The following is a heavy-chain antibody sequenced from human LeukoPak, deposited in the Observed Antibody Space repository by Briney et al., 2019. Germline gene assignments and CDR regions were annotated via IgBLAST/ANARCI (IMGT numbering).Heavy chain of an antibody. CDR1: GYTFTNYA. V-gene: IGHV1-3*01. Sequence: ASVKVSCKASGYTFTNYAMHWVRQAPGQRFEWVGWINAANGNTKYSEKFQGRVTITRDTSANTPYMELSRLRPEDTAVYYCARDLGYCSGGSCTEFIYWGQGTLVTVSS. CDR2: INAANGNT. CDR3: ARDLGYCSGGSCTEFIY. D-gene: IGHD2-15*01. J-gene: IGHJ4*02.